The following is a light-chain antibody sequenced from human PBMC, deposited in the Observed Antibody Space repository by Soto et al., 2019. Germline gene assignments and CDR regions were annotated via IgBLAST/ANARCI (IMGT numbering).Light chain of an antibody. J-gene: IGKJ1*01. CDR2: PTS. CDR3: HQRQSWPRT. CDR1: QYINTR. V-gene: IGKV3-11*01. Sequence: NLLTQSPATLSSFPGDRVTLSCRASQYINTRLSWYQHRPGQAPRLLIYPTSIRAAGIPARFSASGTGTDFTLTISDVQPEDFAVYYCHQRQSWPRTFGQGTKVDI.